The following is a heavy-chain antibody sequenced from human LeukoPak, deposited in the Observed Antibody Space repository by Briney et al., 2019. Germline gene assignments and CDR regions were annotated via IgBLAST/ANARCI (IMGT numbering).Heavy chain of an antibody. D-gene: IGHD4-17*01. CDR3: ARHRKYGDYVNWFDP. J-gene: IGHJ5*02. CDR1: GGSISSYY. V-gene: IGHV4-59*08. CDR2: IYYSGST. Sequence: PSETLSLTCTVSGGSISSYYWSWIRQPPGKGLEWIGYIYYSGSTNYNPSLKSRVTISVDTSKNQFSLKLSPVTAADTAVYYCARHRKYGDYVNWFDPWGQGTLVTVSS.